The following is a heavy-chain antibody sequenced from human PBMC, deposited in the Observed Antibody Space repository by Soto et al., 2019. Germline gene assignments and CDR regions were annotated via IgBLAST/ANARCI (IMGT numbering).Heavy chain of an antibody. J-gene: IGHJ6*02. CDR3: ASVGPPSDV. Sequence: PGGSLRLSCAASRFTFSSYDMHWVRQAPAKGLEWVALIWYDGSNKYYADSVKGRFTISRDNSKNMLYLQMNRLRAEDTAVYYCASVGPPSDVWGQGTTVTVSS. CDR2: IWYDGSNK. CDR1: RFTFSSYD. V-gene: IGHV3-33*01.